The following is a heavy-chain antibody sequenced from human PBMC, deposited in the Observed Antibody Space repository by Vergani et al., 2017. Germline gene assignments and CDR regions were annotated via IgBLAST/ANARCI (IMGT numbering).Heavy chain of an antibody. J-gene: IGHJ4*02. CDR1: GFTFSSYA. V-gene: IGHV3-30-3*01. Sequence: QVQLVESGGGVVQPGRSLRLSCAASGFTFSSYAMHWVRQAPGKGLEWVAVISYDGSNKYYADSVKGRFTISRDNSKNTLYLQMNSLRAEDTAVYYWAREQRYYYDSSGYPHFDYWGQGTLVTVSS. CDR3: AREQRYYYDSSGYPHFDY. D-gene: IGHD3-22*01. CDR2: ISYDGSNK.